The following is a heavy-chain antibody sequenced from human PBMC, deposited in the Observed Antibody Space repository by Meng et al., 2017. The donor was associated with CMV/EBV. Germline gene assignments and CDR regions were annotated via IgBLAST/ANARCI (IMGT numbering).Heavy chain of an antibody. D-gene: IGHD4-23*01. V-gene: IGHV4-34*01. CDR1: GGSFSGYY. CDR3: ARLGDYGGNSGVDFDL. J-gene: IGHJ2*01. Sequence: SETLSLTCAVYGGSFSGYYWSWIRQPPGKGLEWIGEINHSGSTNYNPSLKSRVTISVDTSKNQFSLKLSSVTAADTAVYYCARLGDYGGNSGVDFDLWGRGTLVIVSS. CDR2: INHSGST.